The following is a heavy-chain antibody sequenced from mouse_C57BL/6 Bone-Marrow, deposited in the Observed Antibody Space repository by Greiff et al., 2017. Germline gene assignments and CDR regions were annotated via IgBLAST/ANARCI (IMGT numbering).Heavy chain of an antibody. CDR2: IYSRDGST. V-gene: IGHV1-85*01. CDR1: GYTFTSYD. Sequence: QVQLQQSGPELVKPGASVKLSCKASGYTFTSYDINWVKPRPGQGLEWIGWIYSRDGSTKYNEKFKGKATLTVDTSSSTAYMELHSLTSEDSAVYFCARDYGSSYWYFDVWGTGTTVTVSS. CDR3: ARDYGSSYWYFDV. D-gene: IGHD1-1*01. J-gene: IGHJ1*03.